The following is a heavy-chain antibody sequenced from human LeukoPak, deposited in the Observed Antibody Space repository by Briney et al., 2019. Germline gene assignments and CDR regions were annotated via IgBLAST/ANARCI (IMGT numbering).Heavy chain of an antibody. CDR3: ARELGFGN. V-gene: IGHV3-30-3*01. CDR1: GFTFSSYA. Sequence: GGSLRLSCAASGFTFSSYAMHWVRQAPGKGLEWVAVISYDGSNKYYADSVKGRFTISRDNSKNTLYLQMNSLRAEDTAVYNCARELGFGNWGQGTLVTVSS. J-gene: IGHJ4*02. D-gene: IGHD3-3*01. CDR2: ISYDGSNK.